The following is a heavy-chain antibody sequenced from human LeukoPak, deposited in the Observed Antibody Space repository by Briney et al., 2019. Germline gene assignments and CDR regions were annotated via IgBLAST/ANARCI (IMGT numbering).Heavy chain of an antibody. CDR2: ISSTGGST. D-gene: IGHD3-22*01. V-gene: IGHV3-64D*06. CDR1: GFTFSNYA. CDR3: VKECLVIINYYFDY. Sequence: GGSLRLSCSASGFTFSNYAMHWVRQAPGKGLEYVSVISSTGGSTYYADSVKGRFTVSRDNSKNTLYLQMSSLRAEDTAVYYCVKECLVIINYYFDYWGQGALVTVSS. J-gene: IGHJ4*02.